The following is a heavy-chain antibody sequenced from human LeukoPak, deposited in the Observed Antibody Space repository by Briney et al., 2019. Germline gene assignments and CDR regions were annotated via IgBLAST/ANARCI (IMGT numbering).Heavy chain of an antibody. D-gene: IGHD3-10*01. CDR2: ISYDGSSQ. CDR1: GFRFSNFG. J-gene: IGHJ4*02. Sequence: GRSLRLSCAASGFRFSNFGMHWVRQAPGKGLEWVAVISYDGSSQYYADSVKGRFAVSRDNSENTVYLQMNSQRAEDTAMYYCAKVQYYTGSGSYSLDYWGQGALVTVSS. V-gene: IGHV3-30*18. CDR3: AKVQYYTGSGSYSLDY.